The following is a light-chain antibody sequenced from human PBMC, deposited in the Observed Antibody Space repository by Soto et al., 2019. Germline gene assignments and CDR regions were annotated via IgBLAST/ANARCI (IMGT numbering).Light chain of an antibody. J-gene: IGKJ1*01. CDR1: QSVSNN. V-gene: IGKV3-15*01. Sequence: EIMMTQPPATLSVTPGEGATLSCRASQSVSNNLAWYQQKPGQAPRLLIYGPSTRATGVPARFSGSGSGTEFTLTISGLQSEDIAVYYCQQYDRWPPSTFGQGTKVDI. CDR3: QQYDRWPPST. CDR2: GPS.